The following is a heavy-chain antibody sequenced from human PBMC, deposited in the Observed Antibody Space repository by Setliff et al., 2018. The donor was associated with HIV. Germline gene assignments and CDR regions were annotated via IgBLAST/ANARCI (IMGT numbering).Heavy chain of an antibody. CDR2: IYTSGST. J-gene: IGHJ4*02. Sequence: SETLSLTCAVYGGSFSGYYWSWIRQPAGKGLEWIGRIYTSGSTNYNPSLKSRVTISVDASKKQFSLKLSSVTAADTAVYYCARDTIPLVPFGYWGQGTLVTVSS. CDR3: ARDTIPLVPFGY. CDR1: GGSFSGYY. D-gene: IGHD1-1*01. V-gene: IGHV4-4*07.